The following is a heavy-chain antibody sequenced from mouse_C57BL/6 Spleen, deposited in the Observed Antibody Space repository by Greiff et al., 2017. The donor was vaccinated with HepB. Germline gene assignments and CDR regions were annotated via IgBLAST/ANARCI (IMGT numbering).Heavy chain of an antibody. Sequence: EVKLVESGEGLVKPGGSLKLSCAVSGFTFSSYAMSWVRQTPEKRLEWVAYISSGGDYIYYADTVKGRFTISRDNARNTLYLQMSSLKSEDTAMYYCTRDTNEYEGGAAMDYWGQGTSVTVSS. CDR2: ISSGGDYI. J-gene: IGHJ4*01. CDR1: GFTFSSYA. CDR3: TRDTNEYEGGAAMDY. D-gene: IGHD2-4*01. V-gene: IGHV5-9-1*02.